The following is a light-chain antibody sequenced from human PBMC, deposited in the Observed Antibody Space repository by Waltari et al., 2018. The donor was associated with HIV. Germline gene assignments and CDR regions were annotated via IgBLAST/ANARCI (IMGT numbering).Light chain of an antibody. CDR3: QQYNNWLRT. J-gene: IGKJ1*01. V-gene: IGKV3-15*01. CDR2: GAS. CDR1: QSVSSN. Sequence: EIVMTQSPATLSVSPGERAPLSCRASQSVSSNLAWYQQKPGQAPRLLIYGASTRATDIPARFSGSGSGTEFTLTISSLQSEDFAVYYCQQYNNWLRTFGQGTKVEIK.